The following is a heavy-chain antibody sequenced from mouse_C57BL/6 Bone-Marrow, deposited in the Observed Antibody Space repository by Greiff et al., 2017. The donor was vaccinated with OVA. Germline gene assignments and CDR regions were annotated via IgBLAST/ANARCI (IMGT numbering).Heavy chain of an antibody. Sequence: DVKLVESGGGLVKPGGSLKLSCAASGFTFSDYGMHWVRQAPEKGLEWVAYISSGSSTIYYADTVKGRFTISRDNAKNTLFLQMTSLRSEDTAMYYCARGGGNYFDYWGQGTTLTVSS. V-gene: IGHV5-17*01. J-gene: IGHJ2*01. CDR1: GFTFSDYG. CDR2: ISSGSSTI. D-gene: IGHD1-1*02. CDR3: ARGGGNYFDY.